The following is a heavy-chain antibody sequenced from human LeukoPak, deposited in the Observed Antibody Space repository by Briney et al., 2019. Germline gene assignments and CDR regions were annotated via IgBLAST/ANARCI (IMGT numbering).Heavy chain of an antibody. CDR1: GSTFSSYW. V-gene: IGHV3-74*01. CDR2: INSDGSST. D-gene: IGHD6-19*01. J-gene: IGHJ4*02. CDR3: ARLLSGWNFYYFDY. Sequence: PGGSLRLSCAASGSTFSSYWMHWVRQAPGKGLVWVSRINSDGSSTSYADSVKGRFTISRDNAKNTLYLQMNSLRAEDTAVYYCARLLSGWNFYYFDYWGQGTLVTVSS.